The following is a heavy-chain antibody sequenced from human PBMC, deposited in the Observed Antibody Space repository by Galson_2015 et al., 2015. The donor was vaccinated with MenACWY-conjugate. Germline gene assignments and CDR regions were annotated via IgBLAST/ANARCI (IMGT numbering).Heavy chain of an antibody. J-gene: IGHJ5*02. V-gene: IGHV4-59*08. CDR3: ARLTTVTTSWFDP. CDR2: IYYSGST. D-gene: IGHD4-17*01. Sequence: ETLSLTCTVSGGSISSYYWSWIRQPPGKGLEWIGYIYYSGSTNYNPSLKSRVTISVDTSKNQFSLKLSSVTAADTAVYYCARLTTVTTSWFDPWGQGTLVTVSS. CDR1: GGSISSYY.